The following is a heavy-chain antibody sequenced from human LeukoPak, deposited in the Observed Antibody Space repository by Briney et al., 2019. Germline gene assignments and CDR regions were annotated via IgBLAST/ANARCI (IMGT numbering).Heavy chain of an antibody. Sequence: SVKVSCKASGGTFSSYAISWVRQAPRQGLEWMGRIIPILGIANYAQKFQGRVTITADKSTSTAYMELSSLRSEDTAVYYCARAYAYCSSTSCYGYYFDYWGQGTLVTVSS. CDR2: IIPILGIA. CDR3: ARAYAYCSSTSCYGYYFDY. D-gene: IGHD2-2*01. CDR1: GGTFSSYA. V-gene: IGHV1-69*04. J-gene: IGHJ4*02.